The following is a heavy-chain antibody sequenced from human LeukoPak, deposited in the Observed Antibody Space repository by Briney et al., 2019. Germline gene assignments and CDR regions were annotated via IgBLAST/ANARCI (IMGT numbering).Heavy chain of an antibody. J-gene: IGHJ4*02. CDR3: ARDNDFDY. Sequence: ASVKVSCKASGYTFTSYAINWVRQAPGQGLEWMGIIYPGGGSTSYAQKFQGRVTMTRDMSTSTVYMELSSLRSEDTAVYYCARDNDFDYWGQGTLVTVSS. V-gene: IGHV1-46*01. CDR2: IYPGGGST. D-gene: IGHD2-8*01. CDR1: GYTFTSYA.